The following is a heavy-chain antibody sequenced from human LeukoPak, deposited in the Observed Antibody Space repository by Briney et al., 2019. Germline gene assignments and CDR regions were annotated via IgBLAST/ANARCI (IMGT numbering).Heavy chain of an antibody. D-gene: IGHD3-22*01. CDR2: ISAYNGNT. CDR3: ARGYYDSSEGAFDI. Sequence: ASAKVSCKASGYTFTSYGISWVRQAPGQGLEWMGWISAYNGNTNYAQKLQGRVTMTTDTSTSTAYMELRSLRSDDTAVYYCARGYYDSSEGAFDIWGQGTMVTVSS. V-gene: IGHV1-18*01. CDR1: GYTFTSYG. J-gene: IGHJ3*02.